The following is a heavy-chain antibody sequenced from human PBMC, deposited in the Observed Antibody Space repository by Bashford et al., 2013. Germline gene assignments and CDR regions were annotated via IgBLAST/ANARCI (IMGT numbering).Heavy chain of an antibody. V-gene: IGHV1-69*04. Sequence: VASVKVSCKASGGTFSSYAISWVRQAPGQGLEWMGRIIPILGIANYAQKFQGRVTITADKSTSTAYMELSSLRSEDTAVYYCAREYYYDSSGLGYYFDYWGQGTLVTVSS. CDR3: AREYYYDSSGLGYYFDY. CDR1: GGTFSSYA. CDR2: IIPILGIA. J-gene: IGHJ4*02. D-gene: IGHD3-22*01.